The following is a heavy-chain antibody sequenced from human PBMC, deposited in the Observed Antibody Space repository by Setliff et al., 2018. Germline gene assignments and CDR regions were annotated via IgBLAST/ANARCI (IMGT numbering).Heavy chain of an antibody. Sequence: ASVKVSCKPSGYTFTDYYMHWVRQAPGQGLEWMGWIIPNSGGTNYAQKFQGRVTMTRDTSISTAYMELSRLRSDDTAVYYCATLQGGSGWYFDAFDIWGQGTMVTVSS. CDR2: IIPNSGGT. V-gene: IGHV1-2*02. J-gene: IGHJ3*02. D-gene: IGHD6-19*01. CDR3: ATLQGGSGWYFDAFDI. CDR1: GYTFTDYY.